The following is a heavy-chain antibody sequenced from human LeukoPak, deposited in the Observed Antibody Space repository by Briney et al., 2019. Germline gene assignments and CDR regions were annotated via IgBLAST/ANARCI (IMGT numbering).Heavy chain of an antibody. CDR2: ISAYNGNT. Sequence: ASVKVSCKASGYTFTSYGISWVRQAPGQGLEWMGWISAYNGNTNYAQKLQGRVTMTTDTSTSTAYMELRSLRSDDTAVYYCARDSGQQLGYYYYGMDVWAKGPRSPSPQ. CDR1: GYTFTSYG. J-gene: IGHJ6*04. D-gene: IGHD6-13*01. CDR3: ARDSGQQLGYYYYGMDV. V-gene: IGHV1-18*04.